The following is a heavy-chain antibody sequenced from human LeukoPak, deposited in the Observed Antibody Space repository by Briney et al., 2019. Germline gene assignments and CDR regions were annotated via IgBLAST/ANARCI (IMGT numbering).Heavy chain of an antibody. V-gene: IGHV1-69*06. J-gene: IGHJ4*02. CDR3: ARGDTAMAFDY. Sequence: SVKVSCKASGYTFTGYYMHWVRQAPGQGLEWMGGIIPIFGTANYAQKFQGRVTITADKSTSTAYMELSSLRSEDTAVYYCARGDTAMAFDYWGQGTLVTVSS. CDR1: GYTFTGYY. CDR2: IIPIFGTA. D-gene: IGHD5-18*01.